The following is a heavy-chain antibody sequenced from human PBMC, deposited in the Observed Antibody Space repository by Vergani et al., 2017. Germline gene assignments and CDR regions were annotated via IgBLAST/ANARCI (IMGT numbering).Heavy chain of an antibody. CDR3: ARDPLWFGELLPPDY. Sequence: QVQLQESGPGLVKPSETLSLTCTVSGYSISSGYYWGWIRQPPGKGLEWIGSIYHRGSTYYNPSRKSRVTISVDTSKNQFSLKLSSVTAADTAVYYCARDPLWFGELLPPDYWGQGTLVTVSS. J-gene: IGHJ4*02. V-gene: IGHV4-38-2*02. D-gene: IGHD3-10*01. CDR2: IYHRGST. CDR1: GYSISSGYY.